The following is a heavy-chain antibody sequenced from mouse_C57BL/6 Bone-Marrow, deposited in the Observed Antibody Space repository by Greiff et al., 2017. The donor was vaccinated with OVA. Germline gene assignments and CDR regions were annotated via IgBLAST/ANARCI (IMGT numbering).Heavy chain of an antibody. CDR3: ARGIYYYGSSPLFDY. J-gene: IGHJ2*01. D-gene: IGHD1-1*01. V-gene: IGHV5-4*03. CDR2: ISDGGSYT. CDR1: GFTFSSYA. Sequence: EVMLVESGGGLVKPGGSLKLSCAASGFTFSSYAMSWVRQTPEKRLEWVATISDGGSYTYYPDKVKGRFTISRDNAKNNLYLQMSHLKSEDTAMYYCARGIYYYGSSPLFDYWGQGTTLTVSS.